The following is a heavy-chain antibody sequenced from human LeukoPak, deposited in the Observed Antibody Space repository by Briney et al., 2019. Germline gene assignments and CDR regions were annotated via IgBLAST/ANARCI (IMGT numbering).Heavy chain of an antibody. J-gene: IGHJ6*03. CDR3: ARGVTARGFYYYMDI. CDR1: GYTFTGYY. Sequence: ASVKVSCKASGYTFTGYYIHWVRQAPGQGLEWMGWINPNSGGTNSAQNQGRVTMTRDTSISTAYMELSRLTSDDTAVYSCARGVTARGFYYYMDIWGKGTTVTISS. D-gene: IGHD2-21*02. CDR2: INPNSGGT. V-gene: IGHV1-2*02.